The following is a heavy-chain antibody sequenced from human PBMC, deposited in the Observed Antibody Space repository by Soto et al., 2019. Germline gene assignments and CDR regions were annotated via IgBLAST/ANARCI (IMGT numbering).Heavy chain of an antibody. CDR3: YFPTRVGPDY. J-gene: IGHJ4*02. D-gene: IGHD1-26*01. V-gene: IGHV3-15*07. CDR1: GFTFNNAW. CDR2: IKSKTDGGTT. Sequence: EVQLVESGGGLVKPGGSLRLSSAASGFTFNNAWMNWVRQAPGKGLEWVGRIKSKTDGGTTDYAAPVKGRFTISRDDSKNTLYLQMNRLKTEDTAVYYCYFPTRVGPDYWGQGTLVTVSS.